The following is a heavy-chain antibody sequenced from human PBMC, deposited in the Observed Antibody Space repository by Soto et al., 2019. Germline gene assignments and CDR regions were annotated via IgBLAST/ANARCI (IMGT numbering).Heavy chain of an antibody. CDR2: ISYDGSNK. CDR3: AKPYSGSPPKNFDY. CDR1: GFMFSSYG. Sequence: PGGSLRLSCAASGFMFSSYGMHWIRQAPGKGLEWVAAISYDGSNKYYVDSVRGRFTISRDNSKNTVYLQMNSLRAEDTAVYYCAKPYSGSPPKNFDYWGQGTLVTVSS. D-gene: IGHD1-26*01. V-gene: IGHV3-30*18. J-gene: IGHJ4*01.